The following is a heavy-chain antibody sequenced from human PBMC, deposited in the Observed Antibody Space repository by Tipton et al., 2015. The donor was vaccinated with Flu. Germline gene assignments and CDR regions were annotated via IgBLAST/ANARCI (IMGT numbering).Heavy chain of an antibody. CDR2: IYYSGST. J-gene: IGHJ1*01. Sequence: TLSLTCTVSGGSISSYYWSWIRQPPGKGLEWIGYIYYSGSTNYNPSLKSRVTISLDTSKNQFSLKLTSVSAADTAVYYCAKSGSYLEYLQHWGQGTLVTVSS. D-gene: IGHD1-26*01. CDR3: AKSGSYLEYLQH. V-gene: IGHV4-59*12. CDR1: GGSISSYY.